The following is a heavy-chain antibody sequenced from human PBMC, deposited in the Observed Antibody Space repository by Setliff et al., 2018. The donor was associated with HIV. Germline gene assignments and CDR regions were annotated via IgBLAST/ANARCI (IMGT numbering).Heavy chain of an antibody. CDR1: GYTFTSYY. Sequence: ASVKVSCKASGYTFTSYYMHWVRQAPGQGLEWMGVINPSGGYTTYAQKFQGRVTMTRDTSTSTVCMELSSLRSEDTAVFYCARVRTDEVRGVYDAFDIWGQGTMVTVSS. CDR2: INPSGGYT. CDR3: ARVRTDEVRGVYDAFDI. V-gene: IGHV1-46*01. D-gene: IGHD3-10*01. J-gene: IGHJ3*02.